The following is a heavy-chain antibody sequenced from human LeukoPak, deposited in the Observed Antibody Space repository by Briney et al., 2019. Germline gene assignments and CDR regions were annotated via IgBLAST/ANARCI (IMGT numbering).Heavy chain of an antibody. CDR3: ARDRRNWNDVEFDY. D-gene: IGHD1-1*01. J-gene: IGHJ4*02. CDR2: IKQDGSVK. Sequence: GGSLRLSCAAYGFTFSSYWMSWVRQAPGKGLEWVANIKQDGSVKYYVDSVKGRFTISRDNAKNSLYLQMNSLRAEDTAVYYCARDRRNWNDVEFDYWGQGTLVTVSS. CDR1: GFTFSSYW. V-gene: IGHV3-7*01.